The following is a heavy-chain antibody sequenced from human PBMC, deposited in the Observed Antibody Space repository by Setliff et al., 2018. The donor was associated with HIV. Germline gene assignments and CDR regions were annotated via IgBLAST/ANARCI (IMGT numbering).Heavy chain of an antibody. D-gene: IGHD3-10*01. Sequence: SETLSLTCTVSGGSASNSRYYWAWIRQPPGKGLEYIGSIHYNERTYYNPSLKSRVTISVDPSKSQILLRLSSVTAADTAVYYCARLSGGMVPNYWGQGTLVTVSS. J-gene: IGHJ4*02. CDR1: GGSASNSRYY. CDR2: IHYNERT. CDR3: ARLSGGMVPNY. V-gene: IGHV4-39*01.